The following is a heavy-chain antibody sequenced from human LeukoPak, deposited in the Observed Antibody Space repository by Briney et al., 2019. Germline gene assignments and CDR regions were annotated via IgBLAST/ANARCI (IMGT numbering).Heavy chain of an antibody. CDR2: IYYSGST. D-gene: IGHD2-2*02. J-gene: IGHJ5*02. CDR1: GFTFSSYS. CDR3: ARDYNNWFDA. V-gene: IGHV4-39*07. Sequence: PGGSLRLSCAASGFTFSSYSMNWVRQAPGKGLEWIGSIYYSGSTYYNPSLKSRVTISVDTSKNQFSLKLSSVTAADTAVYYCARDYNNWFDAWGQGSLVTVSS.